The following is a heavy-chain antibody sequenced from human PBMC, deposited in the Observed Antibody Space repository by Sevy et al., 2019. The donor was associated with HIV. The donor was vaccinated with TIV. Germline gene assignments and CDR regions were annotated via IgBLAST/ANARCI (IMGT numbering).Heavy chain of an antibody. V-gene: IGHV3-7*03. CDR2: MRQDGRET. D-gene: IGHD3-10*01. Sequence: GGSLRLSCEASGFSFSDYWMTWVRQAPGKGPEWVANMRQDGRETYYVDSVKGQFTVSRDNAKNSLWLQMNSLRAEDTAVYYCARGIFGSGSRLGLGYWGQGTLVTVSS. CDR3: ARGIFGSGSRLGLGY. J-gene: IGHJ4*02. CDR1: GFSFSDYW.